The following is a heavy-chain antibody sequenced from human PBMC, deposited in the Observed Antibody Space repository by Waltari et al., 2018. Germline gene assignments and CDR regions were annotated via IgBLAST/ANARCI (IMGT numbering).Heavy chain of an antibody. V-gene: IGHV4-4*07. D-gene: IGHD3-10*01. Sequence: QVQLQESGPGLVKPSETLSLTCTVSGGSISSYYWSWIRQPAGKGLEWIGRIYTSGSTNYNPSLKSRVTMSVDTSKNQFSLKLSSVTAADTAVYYCARGAPVVRDLPYYYYYYYMDVWGKGTTVTISS. CDR1: GGSISSYY. J-gene: IGHJ6*03. CDR2: IYTSGST. CDR3: ARGAPVVRDLPYYYYYYYMDV.